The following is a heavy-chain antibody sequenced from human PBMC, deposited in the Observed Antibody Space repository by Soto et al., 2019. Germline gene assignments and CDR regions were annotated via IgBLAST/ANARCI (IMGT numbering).Heavy chain of an antibody. CDR1: GGSMSNYY. CDR3: ARGYSPALGAPWARVNWFDP. V-gene: IGHV4-59*01. Sequence: QVQLQESGPGRVKASETLSLTCTVSGGSMSNYYWSWIRQPPGKVLEWLGYIYYIGSTNYNPSFKSRVTMSVDTSRNQLSLNLTSVTAADTAVYYCARGYSPALGAPWARVNWFDPWGQGTLVTVSS. D-gene: IGHD1-26*01. CDR2: IYYIGST. J-gene: IGHJ5*02.